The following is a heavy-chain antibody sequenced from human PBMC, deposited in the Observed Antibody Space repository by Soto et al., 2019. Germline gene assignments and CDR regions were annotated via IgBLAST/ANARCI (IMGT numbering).Heavy chain of an antibody. CDR2: IYYSGST. Sequence: GSISSYYWSWIRQPPGKGLEWIGYIYYSGSTNYNPSLKSRVTISVDTSKNQFSLELSSVTAADTAVYYCARGANLFDYWGQGTLVTVSS. CDR1: GSISSYY. J-gene: IGHJ4*02. V-gene: IGHV4-59*01. CDR3: ARGANLFDY.